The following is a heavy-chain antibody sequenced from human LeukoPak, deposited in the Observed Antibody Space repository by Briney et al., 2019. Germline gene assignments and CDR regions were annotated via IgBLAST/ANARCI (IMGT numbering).Heavy chain of an antibody. D-gene: IGHD3-22*01. Sequence: ASVKVSCKASGRTFSSYAISWVRQAPGQGLEWMGRIIPILGIANYAQKFQGRVTITADKSTSTAYMELSSLRSEDTAVYYCARGLGYYDSSGYLDYWGQGTLVTVSS. CDR2: IIPILGIA. V-gene: IGHV1-69*04. CDR1: GRTFSSYA. J-gene: IGHJ4*02. CDR3: ARGLGYYDSSGYLDY.